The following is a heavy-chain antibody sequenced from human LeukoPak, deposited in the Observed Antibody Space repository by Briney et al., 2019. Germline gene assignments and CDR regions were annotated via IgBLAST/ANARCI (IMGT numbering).Heavy chain of an antibody. CDR2: IGGDGSVT. CDR3: ARYSSSSGGASYYLDD. V-gene: IGHV3-74*01. J-gene: IGHJ4*01. D-gene: IGHD6-6*01. CDR1: GFSLRNYW. Sequence: QPGGSLRLSCAASGFSLRNYWMHWVRQVPGKRLVWVSRIGGDGSVTNYADSVKGRFTISRDNAKNTLFLQINGLRAEDTAVYYCARYSSSSGGASYYLDDWGHGTLVTVSS.